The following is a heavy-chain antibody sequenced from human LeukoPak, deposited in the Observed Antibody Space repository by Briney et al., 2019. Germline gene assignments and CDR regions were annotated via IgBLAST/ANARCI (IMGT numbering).Heavy chain of an antibody. D-gene: IGHD5-18*01. CDR3: AGSEYGYGYVYAY. CDR2: ISSSSSYI. Sequence: GGSLRLSCAASGFTFSSYSMNWVRQAPGKGLEWVSSISSSSSYIYYADSVKGRFSISRDNAKNSLYLQMNSLRAEDTAVYYCAGSEYGYGYVYAYWGQGTLVTVSS. V-gene: IGHV3-21*01. CDR1: GFTFSSYS. J-gene: IGHJ4*02.